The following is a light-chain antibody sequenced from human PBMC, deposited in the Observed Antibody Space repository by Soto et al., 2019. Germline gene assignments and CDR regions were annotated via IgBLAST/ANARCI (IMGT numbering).Light chain of an antibody. V-gene: IGLV1-47*02. Sequence: QSVLTQPPSASGTPGQKVFISCSGSSSNIGGTNYAYWYQQLPGAAPKLLMHSNNLRPSGVPERISGSKFGTAASPAISGLRSEDEAVYYCASWDDRLGAVIFGGGTKVTVL. CDR3: ASWDDRLGAVI. CDR1: SSNIGGTNY. CDR2: SNN. J-gene: IGLJ2*01.